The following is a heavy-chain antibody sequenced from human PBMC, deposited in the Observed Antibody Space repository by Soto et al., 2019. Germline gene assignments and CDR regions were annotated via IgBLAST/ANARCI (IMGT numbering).Heavy chain of an antibody. CDR3: ARSKGNYDSSGYHFDY. J-gene: IGHJ4*02. V-gene: IGHV4-30-4*08. Sequence: SETLSLTCTVSGGSISSGANYWSWIRQHQGKGLEWIGYIYYSGSTYYNPSLKSRVTISVDTSKNQFSLKLSSVTAADTAVYYCARSKGNYDSSGYHFDYWGQGTLVTVS. CDR1: GGSISSGANY. D-gene: IGHD3-22*01. CDR2: IYYSGST.